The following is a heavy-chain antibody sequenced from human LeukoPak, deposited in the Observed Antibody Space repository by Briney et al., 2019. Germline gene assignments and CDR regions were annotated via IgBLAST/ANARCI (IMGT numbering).Heavy chain of an antibody. CDR3: ARDQDWGSFDI. J-gene: IGHJ3*02. CDR2: ISGSGDST. D-gene: IGHD7-27*01. Sequence: GGSLRLSCAASGFTFSSYAMSWVRQAPGKGLEWVSAISGSGDSTYYADSVKGRFAISRDNSKNTMYLQMSSLRAEDTAIYYCARDQDWGSFDIWGQGTMVTVSS. V-gene: IGHV3-23*01. CDR1: GFTFSSYA.